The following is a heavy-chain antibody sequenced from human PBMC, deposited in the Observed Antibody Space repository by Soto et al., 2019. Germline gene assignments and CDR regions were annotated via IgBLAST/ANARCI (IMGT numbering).Heavy chain of an antibody. V-gene: IGHV4-31*03. CDR2: IYYSGST. CDR3: ARVGPDTYDILTGYFPYYYSYLDV. CDR1: GGSLSSGGYY. D-gene: IGHD3-9*01. J-gene: IGHJ6*03. Sequence: SETLSITCTVSGGSLSSGGYYWSWIRQHPGKGLEWIGYIYYSGSTYYNPSLKSRVTISVDTSKNQFSLKLSSVTAADTAVYYCARVGPDTYDILTGYFPYYYSYLDVWGKGTTVTVSS.